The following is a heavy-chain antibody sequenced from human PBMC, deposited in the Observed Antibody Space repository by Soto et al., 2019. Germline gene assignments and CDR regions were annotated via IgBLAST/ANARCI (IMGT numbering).Heavy chain of an antibody. CDR3: ARGLFMTTVVGSYGMDV. D-gene: IGHD4-17*01. Sequence: SLRLSCAASGFTFSIYGMHWVRQAPGKGLEWVAVIWYDGSNKYYADSVKGRFTISRDNSKNTLYLQMNSLRAEDTAVYYCARGLFMTTVVGSYGMDVWGQGTTVTVSS. CDR2: IWYDGSNK. CDR1: GFTFSIYG. J-gene: IGHJ6*02. V-gene: IGHV3-33*01.